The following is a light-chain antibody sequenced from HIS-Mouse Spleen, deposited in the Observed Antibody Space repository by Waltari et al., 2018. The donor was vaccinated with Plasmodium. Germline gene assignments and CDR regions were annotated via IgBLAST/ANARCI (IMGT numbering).Light chain of an antibody. Sequence: EIVMTTSPATLSVSTGERATLSCRASQSVSSNLAWYKQKPGQAPRLLIYGASTRATGIPARFSGSGSGTEFTLTISSMQSEDFAVYYCQQYNNWPRTFGQGTKVEIK. CDR1: QSVSSN. V-gene: IGKV3-15*01. CDR3: QQYNNWPRT. CDR2: GAS. J-gene: IGKJ1*01.